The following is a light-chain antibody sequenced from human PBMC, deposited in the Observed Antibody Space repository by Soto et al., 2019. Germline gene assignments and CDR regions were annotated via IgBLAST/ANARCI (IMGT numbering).Light chain of an antibody. CDR2: GNS. CDR3: QSYDSSVSKVV. V-gene: IGLV1-40*01. Sequence: QSVLTQPPSVSGAPGQRVTISCTGSSSNIGAGYDVHWYQQLPGTAPKLLIYGNSNRPSGVPDRFSGSKSGTSASLAITGLQAADEADYYCQSYDSSVSKVVFGGGTTLTVL. CDR1: SSNIGAGYD. J-gene: IGLJ2*01.